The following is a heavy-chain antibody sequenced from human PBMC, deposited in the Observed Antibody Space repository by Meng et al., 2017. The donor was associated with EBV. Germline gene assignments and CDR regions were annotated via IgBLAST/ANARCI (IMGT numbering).Heavy chain of an antibody. V-gene: IGHV3-21*04. J-gene: IGHJ4*02. Sequence: EVXLVESGGXLVKPGGXLIRSCGASGFTFSRYGMNWVRQAPGKGLEWVSSVSSRSTYIHYADSVKGRFTISRDNAKNSLYLQMNSLRPEDTAVYYCATGFYYYDSSGYYHDDYWGQGILVTVSS. CDR3: ATGFYYYDSSGYYHDDY. CDR2: VSSRSTYI. D-gene: IGHD3-22*01. CDR1: GFTFSRYG.